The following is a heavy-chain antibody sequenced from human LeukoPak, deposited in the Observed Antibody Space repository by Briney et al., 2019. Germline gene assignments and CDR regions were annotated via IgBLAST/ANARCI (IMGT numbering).Heavy chain of an antibody. V-gene: IGHV3-23*01. CDR3: AKDVITLGRNWFDP. J-gene: IGHJ5*02. Sequence: GGSLRLSCAASGCTLTSYAMNWVRQAPGKGLEWVSGISGRGGSTYYADSVKGRFTISRDTAKNTLYLQMNSPRAQYTAVYYCAKDVITLGRNWFDPWGQGTLVTVSS. CDR1: GCTLTSYA. D-gene: IGHD3-16*01. CDR2: ISGRGGST.